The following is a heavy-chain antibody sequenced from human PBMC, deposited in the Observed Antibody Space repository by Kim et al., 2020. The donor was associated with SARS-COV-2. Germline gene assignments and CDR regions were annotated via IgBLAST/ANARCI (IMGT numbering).Heavy chain of an antibody. V-gene: IGHV1-3*01. CDR3: ASSAQTYYYDSSGYNAFDP. D-gene: IGHD3-22*01. Sequence: ASVKVSCKASGYTFTSYAMHWVRQAPGQRLEWMGWINAGNGNTKYSQKFQGRVTITRDTSASTAYMELSSLRSEDAAVYYCASSAQTYYYDSSGYNAFDPWGQGTLVTVSS. J-gene: IGHJ5*02. CDR1: GYTFTSYA. CDR2: INAGNGNT.